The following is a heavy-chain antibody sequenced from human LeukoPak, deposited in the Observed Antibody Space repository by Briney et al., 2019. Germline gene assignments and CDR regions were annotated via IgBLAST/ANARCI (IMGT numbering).Heavy chain of an antibody. CDR2: IIPILGIA. J-gene: IGHJ5*02. CDR1: GGTFSSYA. CDR3: SRVYCSRTSCYNWFDP. V-gene: IGHV1-69*04. Sequence: SSVTLSCKASGGTFSSYAISWVRLAPGQGLEWMGRIIPILGIANYAQKFQGRVTITADKSTNTAYMELSSLKSEDTAMYYCSRVYCSRTSCYNWFDPWGQ. D-gene: IGHD2-2*01.